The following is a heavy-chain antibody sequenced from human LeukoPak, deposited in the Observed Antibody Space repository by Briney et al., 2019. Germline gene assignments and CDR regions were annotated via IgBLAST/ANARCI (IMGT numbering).Heavy chain of an antibody. CDR2: ISYDGSNK. V-gene: IGHV3-30*04. CDR1: GYTFSSYA. J-gene: IGHJ3*02. Sequence: GGSLRLSCAASGYTFSSYAMHWVRQAPGKGLEWVAVISYDGSNKYYADSVKGRFTIFRDNSKNTLYLQMNSLRAEDTAVYYCARFAYYYDSSGYSGDAFDIWGQGTMVTVSS. D-gene: IGHD3-22*01. CDR3: ARFAYYYDSSGYSGDAFDI.